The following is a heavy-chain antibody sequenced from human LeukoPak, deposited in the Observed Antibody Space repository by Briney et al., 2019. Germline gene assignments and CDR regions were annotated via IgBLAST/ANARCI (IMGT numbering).Heavy chain of an antibody. V-gene: IGHV4-38-2*01. CDR1: GYSISSGYY. D-gene: IGHD6-13*01. CDR2: IYQSGST. J-gene: IGHJ4*02. Sequence: PSETLSLTCAVSGYSISSGYYWAWTRQPPGKGLEWIGSIYQSGSTYYNPSRKSRVTISVDTSKNQFSLKLSSVTAADTAVYYCARIAAAGAFDYWGQGTLVTVSS. CDR3: ARIAAAGAFDY.